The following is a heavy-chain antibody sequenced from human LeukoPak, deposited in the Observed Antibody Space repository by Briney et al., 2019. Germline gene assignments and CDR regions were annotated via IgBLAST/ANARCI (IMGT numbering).Heavy chain of an antibody. CDR2: IYYSGST. CDR1: GDSIKTYY. Sequence: KSSETLSLTCTVSGDSIKTYYWSWIRQPPGKGLEWIGYIYYSGSTNYNPSLKSRVTISVDTSRNQFSLNLNSVTAADTAVYYCARGCSSGTCPFDYWGRGTLVTVSS. D-gene: IGHD2-15*01. CDR3: ARGCSSGTCPFDY. V-gene: IGHV4-59*01. J-gene: IGHJ4*02.